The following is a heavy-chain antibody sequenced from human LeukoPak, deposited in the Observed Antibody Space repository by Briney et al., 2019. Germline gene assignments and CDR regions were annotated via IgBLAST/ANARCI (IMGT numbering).Heavy chain of an antibody. V-gene: IGHV1-18*01. D-gene: IGHD2-2*01. CDR3: ARDRGRSVVVPAAEFDP. CDR2: ISAYNGNT. Sequence: WASVKVSCKASGYTFTSYGISWVRQAPGQGLEWMGWISAYNGNTNYAQKLQGRVTMTTDTSTSTAYMELRSLRSDDTAVYYCARDRGRSVVVPAAEFDPWGQGTLVTVSP. J-gene: IGHJ5*02. CDR1: GYTFTSYG.